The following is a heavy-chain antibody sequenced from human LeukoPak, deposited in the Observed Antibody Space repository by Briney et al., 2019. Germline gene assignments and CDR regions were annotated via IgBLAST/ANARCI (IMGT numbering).Heavy chain of an antibody. J-gene: IGHJ4*02. CDR2: LSGSGIST. CDR1: GFTFSSYA. Sequence: GGSLRLSCAASGFTFSSYAMSWVRQAPGKGLEWVSALSGSGISTYYADSVKGRFTISRDNAKNSLYLQMNSLRAEDTAVCYCARDGTAYVHDYWGQGTLVTVSS. D-gene: IGHD1-1*01. CDR3: ARDGTAYVHDY. V-gene: IGHV3-23*01.